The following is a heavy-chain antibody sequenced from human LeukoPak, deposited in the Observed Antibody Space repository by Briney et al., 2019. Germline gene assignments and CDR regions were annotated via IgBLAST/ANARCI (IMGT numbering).Heavy chain of an antibody. Sequence: GESLKISCKGSGYSFTSYWIGWVRQMPGKGLEWMGIIYPGDSDTRYSPSFQGQVTISADKSISTAYLQWSSLKASDTAMYYCARGGYDFWSGYYPGDYWGQGTLVTASS. CDR2: IYPGDSDT. CDR3: ARGGYDFWSGYYPGDY. V-gene: IGHV5-51*01. J-gene: IGHJ4*02. CDR1: GYSFTSYW. D-gene: IGHD3-3*01.